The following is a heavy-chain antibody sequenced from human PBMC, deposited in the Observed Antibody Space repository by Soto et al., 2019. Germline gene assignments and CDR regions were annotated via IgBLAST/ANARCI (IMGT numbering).Heavy chain of an antibody. D-gene: IGHD6-13*01. Sequence: ASVKVSCKASGFTFTRHNIHWVRQAPGQSFEWMGWINAGNGDTKYSQTFQGRVTITRDTSASTAYMELTSLRSEDTGLYYCARDPDGSTWYDWFAPWGQGTLVTVSS. CDR2: INAGNGDT. CDR3: ARDPDGSTWYDWFAP. CDR1: GFTFTRHN. J-gene: IGHJ5*02. V-gene: IGHV1-3*01.